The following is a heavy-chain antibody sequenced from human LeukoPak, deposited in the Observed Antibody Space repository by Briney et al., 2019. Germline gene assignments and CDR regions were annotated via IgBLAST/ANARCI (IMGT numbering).Heavy chain of an antibody. D-gene: IGHD6-6*01. V-gene: IGHV3-7*01. CDR3: ARAIATRGSY. Sequence: GGSLRLSCAASGFSFSNYWMTWLRQAPGKGLEWVANINQDGSEKYYVDSVKGRFTISRDNAKNSLYLQMNSLRAEDTAVYYCARAIATRGSYWGQGTLVTVSS. J-gene: IGHJ4*02. CDR2: INQDGSEK. CDR1: GFSFSNYW.